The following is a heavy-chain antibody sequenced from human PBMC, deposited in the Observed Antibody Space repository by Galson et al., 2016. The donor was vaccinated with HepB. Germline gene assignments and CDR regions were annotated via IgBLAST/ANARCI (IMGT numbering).Heavy chain of an antibody. CDR1: GYTFTSYD. J-gene: IGHJ4*02. D-gene: IGHD1-14*01. Sequence: SVKVSCKASGYTFTSYDINWVRQATGQGLEWMGWMNPNSGNTGYAQRLRGRIDMTSDASINTAYMELHSLRSEDTAVYYCARAIRNQLLSEYWGQGTLITVSS. CDR3: ARAIRNQLLSEY. V-gene: IGHV1-8*01. CDR2: MNPNSGNT.